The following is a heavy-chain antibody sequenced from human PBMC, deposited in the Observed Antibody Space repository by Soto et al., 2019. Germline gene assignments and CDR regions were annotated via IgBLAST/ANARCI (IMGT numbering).Heavy chain of an antibody. CDR2: IYYSGST. Sequence: SETLSLTCTVSGGSISSYYWSWIRQPPGKGLEWIGYIYYSGSTNYNPSLKSRVTISVDTSKNQFSLKLSSVTAADTEVYYCARDIRSSYGYYYYMDVCGKRTTVTVSS. D-gene: IGHD4-17*01. J-gene: IGHJ6*03. CDR1: GGSISSYY. V-gene: IGHV4-59*01. CDR3: ARDIRSSYGYYYYMDV.